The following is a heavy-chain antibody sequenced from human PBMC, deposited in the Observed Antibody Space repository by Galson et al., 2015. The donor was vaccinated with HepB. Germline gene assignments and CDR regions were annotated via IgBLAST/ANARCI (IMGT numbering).Heavy chain of an antibody. CDR3: ARVRYFDWLSNFFDY. CDR2: INSDGSST. J-gene: IGHJ4*02. D-gene: IGHD3-9*01. CDR1: GFIFSSYW. V-gene: IGHV3-74*01. Sequence: SLRLSCAASGFIFSSYWMHWVRQAPGKGLVWVSRINSDGSSTSYADSVKGRFTISRDNAKNTLYLQMNSLRAEDTAVYYCARVRYFDWLSNFFDYWGQGTRVTVSS.